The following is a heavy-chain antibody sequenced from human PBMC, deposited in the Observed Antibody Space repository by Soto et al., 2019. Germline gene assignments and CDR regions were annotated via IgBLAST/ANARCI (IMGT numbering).Heavy chain of an antibody. CDR1: RGSISSFY. CDR3: AGGAWFDP. D-gene: IGHD3-16*01. V-gene: IGHV4-59*01. J-gene: IGHJ5*02. CDR2: AYYSGST. Sequence: SETLSLTCTVSRGSISSFYWSWIRQPPGKGLEWIGYAYYSGSTKYNPSLKSRVTISVDTSQNQVSLKLSSVTAADTAVYYCAGGAWFDPWGQGTLVTVSS.